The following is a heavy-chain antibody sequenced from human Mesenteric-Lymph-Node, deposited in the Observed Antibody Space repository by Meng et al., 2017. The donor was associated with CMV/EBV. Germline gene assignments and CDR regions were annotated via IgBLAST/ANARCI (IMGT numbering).Heavy chain of an antibody. Sequence: FSCCALPWGRQAQGQGLGLVAVISYDGSSNYYADSVKGRFSISRDNSKNTLYLQMNSLSAEDTAVYYCARGGYDFWSGYFDYWGQGTLVTVSS. CDR2: ISYDGSSN. V-gene: IGHV3-30*04. D-gene: IGHD3-3*01. CDR1: FSCCA. CDR3: ARGGYDFWSGYFDY. J-gene: IGHJ4*02.